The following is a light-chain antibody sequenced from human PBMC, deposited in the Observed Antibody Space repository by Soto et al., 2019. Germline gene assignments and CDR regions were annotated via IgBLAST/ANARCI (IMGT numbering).Light chain of an antibody. Sequence: EIALTQSPGTLSLSPGESATLSCRASQSVSSSQVAWYQQKPGQAPRLLIYGASSRATGIPDRFSGVGSETDVPLTISRLEPEDLSVCYCQQYDPSPHTLGQGIKLEIK. CDR2: GAS. CDR3: QQYDPSPHT. CDR1: QSVSSSQ. V-gene: IGKV3-20*01. J-gene: IGKJ2*01.